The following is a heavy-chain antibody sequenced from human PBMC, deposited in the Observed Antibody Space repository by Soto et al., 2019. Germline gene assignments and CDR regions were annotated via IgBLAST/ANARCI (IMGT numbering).Heavy chain of an antibody. V-gene: IGHV4-34*01. D-gene: IGHD6-19*01. CDR3: ARAYSSGWYSSWFDP. J-gene: IGHJ5*02. CDR2: INHSGST. Sequence: SETLSLTCAVYGGSFSGYYWSWIRQPPGKGLEWIGEINHSGSTNYNPSLKSRVTISVDTSKNQFSLKLSSVTAADTAVYYCARAYSSGWYSSWFDPWVQGTLVP. CDR1: GGSFSGYY.